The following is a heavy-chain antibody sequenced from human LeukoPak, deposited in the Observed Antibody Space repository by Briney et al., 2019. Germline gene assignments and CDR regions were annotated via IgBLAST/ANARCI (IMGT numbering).Heavy chain of an antibody. V-gene: IGHV3-23*01. CDR1: GVTLSTYA. J-gene: IGHJ4*02. Sequence: GGSLRLSCAASGVTLSTYAMSWARQAPGKGLEWVSGISSSGSGDNTYYADSVKGRFTISRDNSKNTLYLQMNSLRAEDTAVYYCAKVRKRDYGGNSDYFDYWGQGTLVTVSS. D-gene: IGHD4-23*01. CDR3: AKVRKRDYGGNSDYFDY. CDR2: ISSSGSGDNT.